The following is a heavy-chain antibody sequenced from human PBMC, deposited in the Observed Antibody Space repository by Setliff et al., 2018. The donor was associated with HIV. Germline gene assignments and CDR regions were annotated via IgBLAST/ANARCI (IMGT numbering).Heavy chain of an antibody. D-gene: IGHD1-1*01. CDR1: GGSISNGGYY. Sequence: SETPSLTCTVSGGSISNGGYYWSWIRQHPGKGLEYIGYFSYSGNIYYNPSLKSRVTISVDTSKNQFSLKVSSVTGADTGVYYCASQPSGHFYYYMHVWGKGTTVTVSS. CDR2: FSYSGNI. V-gene: IGHV4-31*03. CDR3: ASQPSGHFYYYMHV. J-gene: IGHJ6*03.